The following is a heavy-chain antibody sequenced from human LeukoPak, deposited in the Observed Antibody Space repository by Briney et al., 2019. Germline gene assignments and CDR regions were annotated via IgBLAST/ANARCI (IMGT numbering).Heavy chain of an antibody. J-gene: IGHJ6*03. Sequence: GGSLRLSCAASGVIFSSFGMHWVRQAPGKGQEWVAFIQDDESNKFYADSVKGRFTISRDNSKNTLFLQMNSLRPEDTALYYCAKQMVERPHYYYMDVWGKGTTVTVSS. CDR1: GVIFSSFG. D-gene: IGHD2-15*01. CDR2: IQDDESNK. CDR3: AKQMVERPHYYYMDV. V-gene: IGHV3-30*02.